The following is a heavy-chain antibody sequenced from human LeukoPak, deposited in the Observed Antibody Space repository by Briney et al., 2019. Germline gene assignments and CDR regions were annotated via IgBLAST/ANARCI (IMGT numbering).Heavy chain of an antibody. CDR3: TRAWSGGRCSRDAMDV. CDR2: IFPIDSET. Sequence: GESLKISCKASGYSFSSYWIAWLRQMPWKGRGGMVVIFPIDSETTYNPSFESEVTISADNSISTVYLQWISLKASDTARYYCTRAWSGGRCSRDAMDVWGQGTMVTVSS. J-gene: IGHJ6*02. V-gene: IGHV5-51*01. CDR1: GYSFSSYW. D-gene: IGHD2-15*01.